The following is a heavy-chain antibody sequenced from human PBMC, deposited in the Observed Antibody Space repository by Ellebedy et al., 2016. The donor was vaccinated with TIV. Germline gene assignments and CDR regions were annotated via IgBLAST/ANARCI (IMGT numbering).Heavy chain of an antibody. Sequence: AAAVKVSCKASGYTFTTYDINWVRQASGQGLEWMGYMNPNSGNTGYAQMFQGSVTITRDTSISTAYMVLSSLRFEDTAVYYCARGNSGYDFWGQGTLVTVSS. CDR2: MNPNSGNT. CDR3: ARGNSGYDF. V-gene: IGHV1-8*03. CDR1: GYTFTTYD. J-gene: IGHJ4*02. D-gene: IGHD5-12*01.